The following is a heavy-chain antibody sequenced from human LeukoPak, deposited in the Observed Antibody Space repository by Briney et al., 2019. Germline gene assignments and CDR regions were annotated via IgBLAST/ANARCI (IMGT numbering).Heavy chain of an antibody. J-gene: IGHJ4*02. Sequence: GGSLRLSCAASGFTFSSYAMSWVRQAPGKGLEWVSAISGSGGSTYYADSVKGRFTISRDNSKNTLYLQMNSLRAEDTAVYYCAKFPLRSSVVVPAASFDYWGQGTLVTVSS. CDR3: AKFPLRSSVVVPAASFDY. CDR2: ISGSGGST. V-gene: IGHV3-23*01. D-gene: IGHD2-2*01. CDR1: GFTFSSYA.